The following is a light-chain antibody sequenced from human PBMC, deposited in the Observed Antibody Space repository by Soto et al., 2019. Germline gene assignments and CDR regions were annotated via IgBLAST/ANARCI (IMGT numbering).Light chain of an antibody. CDR3: AAWDDSLSGFV. CDR1: RSNIGSNY. CDR2: RNN. J-gene: IGLJ1*01. V-gene: IGLV1-47*01. Sequence: QSVLTQPPSASVTPGQRATISCSGKRSNIGSNYVYWYQQLPGTAPKLLIYRNNQRPSGVPDRFSGSKSGTSASLAISGLRSEDEADYYCAAWDDSLSGFVFGTGTKVTVL.